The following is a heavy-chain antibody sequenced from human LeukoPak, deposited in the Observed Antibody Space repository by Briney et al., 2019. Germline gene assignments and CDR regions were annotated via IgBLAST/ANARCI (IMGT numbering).Heavy chain of an antibody. D-gene: IGHD5-12*01. V-gene: IGHV4-59*01. Sequence: SETLSLTCTVSGGSISSYYWSWIRQPPGKGLEWIGYIYYSGSTNYNPSLKSRVTISVDTSKNQFSLKLSSVTAADTAVYYCARGPPTRYYFDYWGQGTLVTVSS. CDR3: ARGPPTRYYFDY. CDR1: GGSISSYY. CDR2: IYYSGST. J-gene: IGHJ4*02.